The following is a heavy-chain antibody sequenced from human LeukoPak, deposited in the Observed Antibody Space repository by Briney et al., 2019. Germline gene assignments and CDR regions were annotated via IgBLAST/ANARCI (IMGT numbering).Heavy chain of an antibody. D-gene: IGHD6-13*01. CDR1: GYTFTSYD. CDR2: MNPNSGNT. CDR3: ARGLSSSRRFDY. J-gene: IGHJ4*02. V-gene: IGHV1-8*01. Sequence: ASVKVSCKASGYTFTSYDINWVRQATGQGLEWMGWMNPNSGNTGYAQKFRGRVTMTRNTSISTAYMELSSLRSEDTAVYYCARGLSSSRRFDYWGQGTLVTVSS.